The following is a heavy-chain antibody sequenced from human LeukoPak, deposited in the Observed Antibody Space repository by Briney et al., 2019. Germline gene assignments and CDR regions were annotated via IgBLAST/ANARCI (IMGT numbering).Heavy chain of an antibody. CDR1: GFTFSSYS. Sequence: GGSLRLSCAASGFTFSSYSMNWVRQAPGKGLEWVSYISSSGSTIDYADSVKGRFTISRDNAKNSLYLQMKSLRAEDTAVYYCARLRGYSYGYADYWGLGTLVTVSS. CDR3: ARLRGYSYGYADY. CDR2: ISSSGSTI. J-gene: IGHJ4*02. D-gene: IGHD5-18*01. V-gene: IGHV3-48*04.